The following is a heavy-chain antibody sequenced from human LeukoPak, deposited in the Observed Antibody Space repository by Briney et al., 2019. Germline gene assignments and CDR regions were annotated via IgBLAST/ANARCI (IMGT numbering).Heavy chain of an antibody. J-gene: IGHJ4*02. CDR2: ISGSGGST. V-gene: IGHV3-23*01. D-gene: IGHD2-15*01. CDR3: AKVTLAVVVVAATSFDY. CDR1: GFTFSSYA. Sequence: LSGGSLRLSCAASGFTFSSYAMSWVRQAPGKGLEWVSAISGSGGSTYYADSVKGRFTISRDNSKNTLYLQMNSLRAEDTAVYYCAKVTLAVVVVAATSFDYWGQGTLVTVSS.